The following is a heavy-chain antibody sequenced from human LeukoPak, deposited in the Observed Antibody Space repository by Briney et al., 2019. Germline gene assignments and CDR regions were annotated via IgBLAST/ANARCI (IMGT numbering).Heavy chain of an antibody. D-gene: IGHD6-13*01. Sequence: GGSLRLSCAASGFTFDDYGMSWVRQAPGKGLEWVSAISGSGGSTYYADSVKGRFTISRDNSKNTLYLQMNSLRAEDTAVYYCAKVPYSSSWYWFDPWGQGTLVTVSS. V-gene: IGHV3-23*01. J-gene: IGHJ5*02. CDR1: GFTFDDYG. CDR2: ISGSGGST. CDR3: AKVPYSSSWYWFDP.